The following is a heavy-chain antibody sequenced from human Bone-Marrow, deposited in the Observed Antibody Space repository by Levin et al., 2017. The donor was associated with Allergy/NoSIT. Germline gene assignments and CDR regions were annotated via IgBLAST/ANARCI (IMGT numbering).Heavy chain of an antibody. D-gene: IGHD3-10*01. J-gene: IGHJ4*02. V-gene: IGHV4-59*08. CDR2: IYYSGST. CDR3: ARSYGSGSYRGPYFDY. Sequence: TSETLSLTCTVSGGSISSYYWSWIRQPPGKGLEWIGYIYYSGSTNYNPSLKSRVTISVDTSKNQFSLKLSSVTAADTAVYYCARSYGSGSYRGPYFDYWGQGTLVTVSS. CDR1: GGSISSYY.